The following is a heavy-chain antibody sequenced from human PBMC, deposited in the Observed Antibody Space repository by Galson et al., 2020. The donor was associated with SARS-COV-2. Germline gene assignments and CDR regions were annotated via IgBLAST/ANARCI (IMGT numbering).Heavy chain of an antibody. CDR3: TRGDTVTTSGNWFDP. CDR1: GDSISSHKW. CDR2: LHHSGST. J-gene: IGHJ5*02. Sequence: SETLSITCAVSGDSISSHKWWSWVRQSPGKGLEWIGELHHSGSTNYDPSLKSRVTMSLDKSNNQFSLNLKSVTAVDTAVYYCTRGDTVTTSGNWFDPWGQGTLVTVSS. V-gene: IGHV4-4*02. D-gene: IGHD4-4*01.